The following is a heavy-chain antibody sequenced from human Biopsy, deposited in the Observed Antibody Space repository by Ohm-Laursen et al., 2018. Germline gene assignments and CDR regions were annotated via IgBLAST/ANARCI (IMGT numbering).Heavy chain of an antibody. V-gene: IGHV1-46*01. Sequence: ASVKVSCKASGNTFATYHIHWVRQAPGQGLEWMGVISPSGATTSFSQKFQGRITMTRGTSTGTVYMDLNSLGSEDTAVYYCARGTGRYYVYGAFDIWGQGAVVTVSS. J-gene: IGHJ3*02. D-gene: IGHD1-26*01. CDR2: ISPSGATT. CDR1: GNTFATYH. CDR3: ARGTGRYYVYGAFDI.